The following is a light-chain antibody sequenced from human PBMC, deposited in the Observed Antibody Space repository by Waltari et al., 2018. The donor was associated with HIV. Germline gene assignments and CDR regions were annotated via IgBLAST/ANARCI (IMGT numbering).Light chain of an antibody. CDR1: SSDAGGSNL. CDR2: EGI. V-gene: IGLV2-23*01. J-gene: IGLJ3*02. CDR3: CSYAGSSNWV. Sequence: SALTQPSSVSESPVQSITISCTGSSSDAGGSNLVSWYQHHQGKAPKLMIYEGINRPSGVSNRFSGSKSGNTASLTISGLQAEDEADYYCCSYAGSSNWVFGGGTKVTVL.